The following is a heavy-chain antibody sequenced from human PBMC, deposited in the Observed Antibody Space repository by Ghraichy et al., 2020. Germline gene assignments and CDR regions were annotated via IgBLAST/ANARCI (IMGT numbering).Heavy chain of an antibody. CDR3: ARSAAGIPTPKYRLYYGLDV. CDR1: GYIFTTYY. CDR2: INPSDLTT. D-gene: IGHD6-13*01. Sequence: ASVKVSCKSSGYIFTTYYMHWVRQAPGQGFEWMGIINPSDLTTTSAQKFQGRLTMTRDMSTSTLSMELSSLRSDDTAMYYCARSAAGIPTPKYRLYYGLDVWGQGTTVTVTS. V-gene: IGHV1-46*01. J-gene: IGHJ6*01.